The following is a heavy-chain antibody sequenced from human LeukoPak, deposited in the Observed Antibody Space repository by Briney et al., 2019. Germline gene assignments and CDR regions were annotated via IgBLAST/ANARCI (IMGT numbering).Heavy chain of an antibody. V-gene: IGHV4-34*01. J-gene: IGHJ5*02. CDR2: INHSGST. CDR1: GGSFSGYY. D-gene: IGHD3-10*02. Sequence: SETLSLTCAVYGGSFSGYYWSWIRQPPGKGLEWIGEINHSGSTNYNPSLKSRVTISVDTSKNQFSLKLSSVTAADTAVYYCARGLLKLCGYWFDPWGQGTLVTVSS. CDR3: ARGLLKLCGYWFDP.